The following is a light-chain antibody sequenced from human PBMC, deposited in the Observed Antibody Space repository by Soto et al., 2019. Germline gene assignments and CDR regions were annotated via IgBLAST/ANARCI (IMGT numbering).Light chain of an antibody. V-gene: IGKV1-5*03. Sequence: DIQMTQSPSTLSASVGDRVTITCRASQSISNWLACYQQKPGKAPKVLIYKASSLESGVPSRFSGSGSGTEFTLTISCLQPDDFATSYCQQYNSYWTFGQGTKLEIK. J-gene: IGKJ2*01. CDR1: QSISNW. CDR2: KAS. CDR3: QQYNSYWT.